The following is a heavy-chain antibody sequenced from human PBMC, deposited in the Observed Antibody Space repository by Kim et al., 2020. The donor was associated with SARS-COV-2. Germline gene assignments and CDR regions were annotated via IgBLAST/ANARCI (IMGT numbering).Heavy chain of an antibody. CDR1: GFIFSRYG. CDR2: TSYDGIYQ. V-gene: IGHV3-30*18. D-gene: IGHD2-21*01. J-gene: IGHJ4*02. Sequence: GGSLRLSCAASGFIFSRYGIHWVRQAPGKGLEWVAVTSYDGIYQYYADSVKGRFTISRDDSKNTVFLQMDSLRPEDTAVYYCAKDWAPYYGDIGTIFDHWGQGVLVTVSS. CDR3: AKDWAPYYGDIGTIFDH.